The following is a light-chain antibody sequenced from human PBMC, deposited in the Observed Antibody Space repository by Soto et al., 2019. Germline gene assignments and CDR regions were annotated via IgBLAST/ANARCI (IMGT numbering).Light chain of an antibody. CDR3: QQYDSWPFT. Sequence: EIVMTQSPATLSVSPGERATLSCRASQSVRSDLAWYQRKPGQAPRLLIYGASTRAAGIPARFSGSGSGTEFTLAISGLQSEDFAVYYCQQYDSWPFTFGGGNKVDIK. J-gene: IGKJ4*01. V-gene: IGKV3-15*01. CDR1: QSVRSD. CDR2: GAS.